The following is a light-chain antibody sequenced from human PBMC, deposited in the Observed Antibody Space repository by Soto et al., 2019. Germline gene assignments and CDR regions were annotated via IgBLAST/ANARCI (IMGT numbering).Light chain of an antibody. CDR2: EAS. V-gene: IGLV2-23*01. J-gene: IGLJ1*01. CDR3: CSNAAGSTYV. Sequence: QSVLTQPASVSGSPGQSVTISCTGTSSDVGSHNLVSWYQQYPGKAPKLIIFEASKRPSGVSNRFSGSKSGSTASLTISGLQDEDEADYYCCSNAAGSTYVFGTGTKVTVL. CDR1: SSDVGSHNL.